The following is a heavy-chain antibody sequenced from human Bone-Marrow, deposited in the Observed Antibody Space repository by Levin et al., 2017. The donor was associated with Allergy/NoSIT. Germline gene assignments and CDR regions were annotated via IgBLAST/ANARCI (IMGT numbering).Heavy chain of an antibody. Sequence: GESLKISCKASGYTFTSYDINWVRQATGQGLEWMGWMNPNSGNTGYAQKFQGRVTMTRNTSISTAYMELSSLRSEDTAVYYCASQGGAVAGIRASSALDYWGQGTLVTVSS. V-gene: IGHV1-8*01. CDR1: GYTFTSYD. CDR3: ASQGGAVAGIRASSALDY. D-gene: IGHD6-19*01. J-gene: IGHJ4*02. CDR2: MNPNSGNT.